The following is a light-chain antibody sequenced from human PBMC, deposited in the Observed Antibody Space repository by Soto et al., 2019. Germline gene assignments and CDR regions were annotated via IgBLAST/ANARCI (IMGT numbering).Light chain of an antibody. J-gene: IGKJ5*01. V-gene: IGKV1-39*01. CDR2: VAS. CDR3: QQSYGTPIT. CDR1: QSISRY. Sequence: DIHMTQSPSSLSAPLGDRVTITSRASQSISRYLNWYQQKPGKAPNLLIYVASSLQSEVPSRFSGSGSGTDFTLTITSLQPEDFATYYCQQSYGTPITFGQGTRLEIK.